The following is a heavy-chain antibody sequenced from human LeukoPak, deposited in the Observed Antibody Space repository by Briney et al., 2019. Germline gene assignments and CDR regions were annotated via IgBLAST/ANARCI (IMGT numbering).Heavy chain of an antibody. CDR3: ARGTRSCTSSSCYNY. Sequence: ASVKVSCKSSGYTFTNYEINWVRQGTGQGLEWLGWMNPSSGNIGYAQKFQGRVTMTRDTSISTAYMELSSLRSEDTAVYYCARGTRSCTSSSCYNYWGQGTLVTVSS. CDR1: GYTFTNYE. V-gene: IGHV1-8*01. D-gene: IGHD2-2*02. J-gene: IGHJ4*02. CDR2: MNPSSGNI.